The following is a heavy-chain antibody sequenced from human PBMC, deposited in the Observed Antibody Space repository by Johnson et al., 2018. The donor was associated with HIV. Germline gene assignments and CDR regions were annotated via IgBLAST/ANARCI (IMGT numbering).Heavy chain of an antibody. J-gene: IGHJ3*01. V-gene: IGHV3-15*01. D-gene: IGHD3-22*01. CDR1: GFTFSSYA. CDR3: TTDLIVVIPIGAFDV. CDR2: IRSKTDGGTT. Sequence: VQLVESGGGVVQPGRSLRLSCAASGFTFSSYAMHWVRQAPGKGLEWVGRIRSKTDGGTTEYAAPVKGRFTISRDDSKNTLYLQMNSLKTEDTAVYYCTTDLIVVIPIGAFDVWGQGTMVTVSA.